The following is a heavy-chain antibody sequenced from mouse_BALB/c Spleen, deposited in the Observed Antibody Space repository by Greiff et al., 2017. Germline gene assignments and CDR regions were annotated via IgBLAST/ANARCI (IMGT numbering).Heavy chain of an antibody. V-gene: IGHV1-20*02. CDR3: ARGGLRQDYYAMDY. D-gene: IGHD2-2*01. J-gene: IGHJ4*01. CDR2: INPYNGDT. Sequence: EVMLVESGPELVKPGASVKISCKASGYSFTGYFMNWVMQSHGKSLEWIGRINPYNGDTFYNQKFKGKATLTVDKSSSTAHMELRSLASEDSAVYYCARGGLRQDYYAMDYWGQGTSVTVSS. CDR1: GYSFTGYF.